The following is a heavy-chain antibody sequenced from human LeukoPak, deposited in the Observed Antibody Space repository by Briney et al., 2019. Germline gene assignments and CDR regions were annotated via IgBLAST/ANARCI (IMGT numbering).Heavy chain of an antibody. D-gene: IGHD3-3*01. CDR3: ARDARGFGAPWYFDY. CDR2: INPNSGAT. Sequence: GASVKVSCKASGYTFTDNYMHWVRQAPGQGLEWMGSINPNSGATNSAREFQGRVTMTRDTSITTAYMELSRLTSDDTAVFYCARDARGFGAPWYFDYWGQGTLVTVSS. CDR1: GYTFTDNY. J-gene: IGHJ4*02. V-gene: IGHV1-2*02.